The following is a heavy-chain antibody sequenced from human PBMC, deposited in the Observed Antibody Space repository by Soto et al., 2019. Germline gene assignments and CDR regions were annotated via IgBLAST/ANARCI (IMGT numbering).Heavy chain of an antibody. Sequence: QVQLVQSGAEVKKPGSSVKVSCKASGGTFSSYTIIWMRQAPGQGFEYMGKITPMAGIGNTAQKFQGRVTVTADKSTTSAYTALSSLRSEDTAVYFCASPMSTVTRDFRRWYSGMDVWGQGTTVSVSS. J-gene: IGHJ6*02. V-gene: IGHV1-69*02. D-gene: IGHD4-17*01. CDR3: ASPMSTVTRDFRRWYSGMDV. CDR2: ITPMAGIG. CDR1: GGTFSSYT.